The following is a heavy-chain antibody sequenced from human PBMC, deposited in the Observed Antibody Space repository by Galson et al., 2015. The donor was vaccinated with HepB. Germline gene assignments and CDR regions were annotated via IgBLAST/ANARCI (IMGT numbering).Heavy chain of an antibody. V-gene: IGHV3-11*01. Sequence: SLRLSCAASGFSFSDYYMIWIRQAPGQGLEWVSYISSSGSTIYYADSVKGRFPISRANAKNSRYLQMNSLRAEDTAVYYCARGTAGDSTPYYYYYMDVWGKGTTVTVSS. CDR3: ARGTAGDSTPYYYYYMDV. J-gene: IGHJ6*03. D-gene: IGHD1-26*01. CDR1: GFSFSDYY. CDR2: ISSSGSTI.